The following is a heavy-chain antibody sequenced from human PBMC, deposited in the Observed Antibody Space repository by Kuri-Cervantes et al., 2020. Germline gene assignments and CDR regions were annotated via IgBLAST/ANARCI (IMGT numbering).Heavy chain of an antibody. CDR3: ARAMVRGVIPPYYYYGMDV. D-gene: IGHD3-10*01. V-gene: IGHV3-66*01. CDR1: GFTVSSSY. J-gene: IGHJ6*02. Sequence: GGSLRLSCAASGFTVSSSYMNWVRQVPGKGLEWVSVIHDGGSTYYADFVKGRFTISRDNSKNTLYLQMNSLSAGDTAVYYCARAMVRGVIPPYYYYGMDVWGQGTTVTVSS. CDR2: IHDGGST.